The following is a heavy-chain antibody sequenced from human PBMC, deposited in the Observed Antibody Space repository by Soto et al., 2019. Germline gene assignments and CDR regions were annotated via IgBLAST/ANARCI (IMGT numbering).Heavy chain of an antibody. CDR3: ARLYYSAHSVSYYFDY. V-gene: IGHV4-61*01. Sequence: QVQLHESGTGLVKSSETLSLMCSVSGGSVSSGSFYWSWIRQPPGKGLEWIGHIYYNGNTKYSPYLKSRLAISVDTSNHRFSLNLRSVTAADTAVYCCARLYYSAHSVSYYFDYWGQGAPVTVSS. CDR2: IYYNGNT. CDR1: GGSVSSGSFY. J-gene: IGHJ4*02. D-gene: IGHD2-8*01.